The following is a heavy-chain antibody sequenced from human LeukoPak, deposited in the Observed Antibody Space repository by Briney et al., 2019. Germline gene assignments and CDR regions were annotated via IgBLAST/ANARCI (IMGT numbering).Heavy chain of an antibody. D-gene: IGHD6-13*01. Sequence: SVKVSCKASGGTFSSYAISWVRQAPGQGLEWMGGIIPIFGTANYAQKFQGRVTITADESTNTAYMELSSLRSEDTAVYYCAREPRSSSWYHGRPVPVFDYWGQGTLVTVFS. CDR1: GGTFSSYA. V-gene: IGHV1-69*01. J-gene: IGHJ4*02. CDR3: AREPRSSSWYHGRPVPVFDY. CDR2: IIPIFGTA.